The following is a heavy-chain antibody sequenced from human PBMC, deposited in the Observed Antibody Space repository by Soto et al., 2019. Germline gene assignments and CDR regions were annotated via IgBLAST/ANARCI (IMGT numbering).Heavy chain of an antibody. CDR2: IYPGDSDT. CDR3: ERRRGTGRSGGTNDDFDI. Sequence: HGESLKISCKGSGYSFTSYWSGWVRHMPGKGLEWMGIIYPGDSDTRYSPSFQGQVTISADKSISTAYLQWSSLKASDTAMYYCERRRGTGRSGGTNDDFDIWGQGTMVTVS. J-gene: IGHJ3*02. D-gene: IGHD2-15*01. CDR1: GYSFTSYW. V-gene: IGHV5-51*01.